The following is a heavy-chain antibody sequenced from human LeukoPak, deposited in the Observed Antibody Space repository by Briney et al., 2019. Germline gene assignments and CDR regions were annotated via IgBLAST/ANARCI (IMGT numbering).Heavy chain of an antibody. CDR1: GYTFTGYY. CDR3: ARGFDSFGGSYTAFVDY. Sequence: ASVKVSCKASGYTFTGYYMHWVRQAPGQGLEWMGWINPNSGGTNYAQKFQGRVTMTRDTSISTAYMELSRLRPDDTAVYYCARGFDSFGGSYTAFVDYWGQGTLVTVSS. D-gene: IGHD1-26*01. J-gene: IGHJ4*02. CDR2: INPNSGGT. V-gene: IGHV1-2*02.